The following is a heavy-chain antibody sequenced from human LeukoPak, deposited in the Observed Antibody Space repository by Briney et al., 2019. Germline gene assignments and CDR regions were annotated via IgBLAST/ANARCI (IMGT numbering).Heavy chain of an antibody. V-gene: IGHV1-2*06. CDR1: GYTFTGYY. J-gene: IGHJ4*02. D-gene: IGHD6-19*01. CDR2: INPNSGGT. Sequence: ASVKVSSKASGYTFTGYYMHWVRQAPGQGLEWMGRINPNSGGTNYAQKFQGRVTMTRDTSISTAYMELSRLRSDDTAVYYCAREEEQWLALGYWGQGTLVTVSS. CDR3: AREEEQWLALGY.